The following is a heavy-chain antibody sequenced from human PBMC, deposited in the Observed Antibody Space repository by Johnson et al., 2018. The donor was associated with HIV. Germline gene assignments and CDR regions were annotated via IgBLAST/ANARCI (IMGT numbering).Heavy chain of an antibody. CDR3: AREWDPRTPDAFDI. J-gene: IGHJ3*02. CDR2: INWHGGST. D-gene: IGHD1-26*01. CDR1: GFTFYNYA. Sequence: VQLVESGGGVVRPGGSLRLSCAASGFTFYNYAMSWVRQTPGKGLEWVSGINWHGGSTGYADSVKGRFTISRDNTKNSVYLQMNSLRAEDTAVYYCAREWDPRTPDAFDIWGQGTMVTVSS. V-gene: IGHV3-20*04.